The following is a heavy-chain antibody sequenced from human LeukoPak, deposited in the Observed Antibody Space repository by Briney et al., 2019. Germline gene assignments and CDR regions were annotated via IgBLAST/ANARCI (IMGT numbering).Heavy chain of an antibody. Sequence: ASVKVSCKASGYSFTGYYIHRVRQAPGQGLEWVGWINPNSGGTKYAQKFQDRVTMTRDTSINTVYMEMSRLRSDDTAVYYCARDLRQEDSDYFYGMDLWGQGTTVTVSS. CDR2: INPNSGGT. CDR1: GYSFTGYY. D-gene: IGHD5/OR15-5a*01. CDR3: ARDLRQEDSDYFYGMDL. V-gene: IGHV1-2*02. J-gene: IGHJ6*02.